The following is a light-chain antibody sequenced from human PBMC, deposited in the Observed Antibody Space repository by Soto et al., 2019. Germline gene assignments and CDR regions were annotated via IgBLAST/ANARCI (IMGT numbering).Light chain of an antibody. J-gene: IGKJ5*01. Sequence: EIVLTHSPATLSFSPWQRATISFRASQSVNSYLAWYQQKPGQAPRLLIYDASNRATGIPARFSGSGSGTDFTLTISSLEPEDFAVYYCQQRSNWPITFGQGTRLEIK. CDR1: QSVNSY. CDR2: DAS. CDR3: QQRSNWPIT. V-gene: IGKV3-11*01.